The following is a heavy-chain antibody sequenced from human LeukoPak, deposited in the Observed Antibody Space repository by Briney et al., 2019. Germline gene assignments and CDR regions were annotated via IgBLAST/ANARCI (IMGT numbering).Heavy chain of an antibody. V-gene: IGHV1-3*01. J-gene: IGHJ3*02. CDR1: GYTFTTYA. D-gene: IGHD3-22*01. CDR3: ARVPYYDSSGYYGDDDAFDI. CDR2: INAGNGNT. Sequence: ASVKVSCKASGYTFTTYAMHWVRQAPGQRLEWMGWINAGNGNTKYSQKFQARVTITRDTSTSTAYMELSSLRSEDTAVYYCARVPYYDSSGYYGDDDAFDIWGQGTMVTVSS.